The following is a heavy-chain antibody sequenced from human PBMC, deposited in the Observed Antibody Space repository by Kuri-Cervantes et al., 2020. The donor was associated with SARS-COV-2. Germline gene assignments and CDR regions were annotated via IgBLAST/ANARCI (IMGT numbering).Heavy chain of an antibody. D-gene: IGHD4-17*01. CDR3: ARAYGFLRYIYYMDV. V-gene: IGHV4-59*11. Sequence: ESLKISCTASGGSISSHYWSWIRQPPGKGLEWIGYIYYSGSTNYNPSLKSRVTISLDTSKKQFSLKLPSVTAADTAVYYCARAYGFLRYIYYMDVWGRGTTVTVSS. CDR1: GGSISSHY. J-gene: IGHJ6*03. CDR2: IYYSGST.